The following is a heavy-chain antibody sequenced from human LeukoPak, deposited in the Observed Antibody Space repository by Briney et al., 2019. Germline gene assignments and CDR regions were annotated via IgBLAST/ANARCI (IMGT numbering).Heavy chain of an antibody. V-gene: IGHV3-23*01. CDR2: ITSGFTP. D-gene: IGHD2-21*01. CDR1: GLTFSDYA. Sequence: GGSLRLSCAASGLTFSDYAMSWFRQAPGKGLEWVSGITSGFTPHYADSVKGRFTISRDNSKNTFDLQLNSLRAEDTAVYYCAKDYSDSRVADVFFEYWGQGTLVTVSS. J-gene: IGHJ4*02. CDR3: AKDYSDSRVADVFFEY.